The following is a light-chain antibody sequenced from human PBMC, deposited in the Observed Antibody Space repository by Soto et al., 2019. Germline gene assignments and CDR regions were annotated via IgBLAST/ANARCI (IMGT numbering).Light chain of an antibody. V-gene: IGKV1-27*01. CDR2: AAS. CDR3: QKYNSAPN. CDR1: QGISNS. Sequence: DIQMTQSPSSLSASVGDRVTITCRASQGISNSLAWYQQKPGKVPKLLIYAASTLQSGVPSRFSGSGSGTDFTLTISSLQHEDVATYYCQKYNSAPNFGQGTRLEIK. J-gene: IGKJ5*01.